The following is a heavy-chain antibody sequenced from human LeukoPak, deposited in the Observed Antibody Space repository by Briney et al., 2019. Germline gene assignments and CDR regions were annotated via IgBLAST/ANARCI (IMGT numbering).Heavy chain of an antibody. D-gene: IGHD1-20*01. J-gene: IGHJ4*02. CDR2: LSGSGGST. CDR1: GFTFSSDA. Sequence: GGSLRLSCAASGFTFSSDAMSWVRQAPGRGLEWVSGLSGSGGSTYYADSVKGRFTISRDNSKNTLYLQMNSLRPEDTALYYCARITGSRVGGSDYWGQGTLVTVSS. CDR3: ARITGSRVGGSDY. V-gene: IGHV3-23*01.